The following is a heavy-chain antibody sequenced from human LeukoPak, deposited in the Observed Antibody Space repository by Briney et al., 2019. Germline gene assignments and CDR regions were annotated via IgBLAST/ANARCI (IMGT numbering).Heavy chain of an antibody. V-gene: IGHV4-34*01. CDR2: INHSGST. CDR1: GGSFSGYY. D-gene: IGHD1-26*01. Sequence: KPSETLSLTCAVYGGSFSGYYWSWIRQPPGKGLEWIGEINHSGSTNYNPSLKSRVTISVDTSKNQFSLKLSSVTAADTAVYYCARQWGGSFRPWGQGTLVTVSS. J-gene: IGHJ5*02. CDR3: ARQWGGSFRP.